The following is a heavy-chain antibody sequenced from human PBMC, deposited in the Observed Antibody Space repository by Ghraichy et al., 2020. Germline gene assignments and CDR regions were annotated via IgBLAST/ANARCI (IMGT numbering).Heavy chain of an antibody. D-gene: IGHD1-26*01. CDR2: IVVGSGNT. J-gene: IGHJ4*02. Sequence: SVKVSCKASGFTFTSSAVQWVRQARGQRLEWIGWIVVGSGNTNYAQKFQERVTITRDMSTSTAYMELSSLRSEDTAVYYCAADRKVGATTRTDYWGQGTLVTVSS. CDR1: GFTFTSSA. CDR3: AADRKVGATTRTDY. V-gene: IGHV1-58*01.